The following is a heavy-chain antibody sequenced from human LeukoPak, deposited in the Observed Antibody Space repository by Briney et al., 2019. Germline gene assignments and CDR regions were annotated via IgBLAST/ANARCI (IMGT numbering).Heavy chain of an antibody. CDR1: GFTFSSYT. D-gene: IGHD4-11*01. CDR3: AKGRTTAWFDP. CDR2: ISNTGGST. Sequence: GGSLRLSCAASGFTFSSYTMTWVRQAPGRGLEWVSGISNTGGSTYYADSVKGRFTISRDNSKNTVYLQMNSLRAEDTALYDCAKGRTTAWFDPWGQGTLVTVSS. V-gene: IGHV3-23*01. J-gene: IGHJ5*02.